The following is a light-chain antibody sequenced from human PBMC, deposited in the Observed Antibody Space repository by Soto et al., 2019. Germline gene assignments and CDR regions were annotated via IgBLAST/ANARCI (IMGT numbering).Light chain of an antibody. CDR3: KSYESSLSVV. CDR1: SSNIGAGYD. J-gene: IGLJ2*01. Sequence: QSVLTQPPSVSGAPGQRVTISCTGSSSNIGAGYDVHWYQQLPGTAPKLLIYGNSNRPSGVPDRFSGSKSGTSASLAITGLRVEDGADYNCKSYESSLSVVFGGGTKVTVL. CDR2: GNS. V-gene: IGLV1-40*01.